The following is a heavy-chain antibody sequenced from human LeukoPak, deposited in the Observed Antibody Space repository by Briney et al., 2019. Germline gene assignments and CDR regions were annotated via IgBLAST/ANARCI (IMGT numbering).Heavy chain of an antibody. Sequence: PGGSLRLSCAASGFTFSRYDMHWVRQAPGKGLEWISYIGSSGSPTHYADSVGGRFTISRDNAKNSLYLQMNSLRDEDTAVYFCARRPYSDTSGRLSDVWGQGTTVTVSS. V-gene: IGHV3-48*02. CDR3: ARRPYSDTSGRLSDV. CDR1: GFTFSRYD. J-gene: IGHJ6*02. D-gene: IGHD3-22*01. CDR2: IGSSGSPT.